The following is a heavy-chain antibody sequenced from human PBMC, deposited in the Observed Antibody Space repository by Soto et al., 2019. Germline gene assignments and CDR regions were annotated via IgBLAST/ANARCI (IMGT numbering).Heavy chain of an antibody. J-gene: IGHJ6*02. CDR2: ISYDGSNK. CDR1: GFTFSSYG. V-gene: IGHV3-30*18. D-gene: IGHD3-3*01. Sequence: GGSLRLSCAASGFTFSSYGMHWVRQAPGKGLEWVAVISYDGSNKYYADSVKGRFTISRDNSKNTLYLQMNSLRAEDTAVYYCGKDMEPGFLRFLEWLPYYGMDVWGQGTTVTVSS. CDR3: GKDMEPGFLRFLEWLPYYGMDV.